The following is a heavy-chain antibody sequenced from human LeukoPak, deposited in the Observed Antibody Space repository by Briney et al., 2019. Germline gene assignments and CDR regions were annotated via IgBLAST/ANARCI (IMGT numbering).Heavy chain of an antibody. CDR2: FDPEDGET. CDR3: ATNGFDTGSYYPYYYYYYMDV. J-gene: IGHJ6*03. Sequence: ASVKVSCKVSGYTLTELSMHWVRQAPGKGLEWMGGFDPEDGETIYAQKFQGRVTMTEDTSTDTAYMELSSLRSEDTAVYYCATNGFDTGSYYPYYYYYYMDVWGKGTTVTISS. V-gene: IGHV1-24*01. CDR1: GYTLTELS. D-gene: IGHD3-10*01.